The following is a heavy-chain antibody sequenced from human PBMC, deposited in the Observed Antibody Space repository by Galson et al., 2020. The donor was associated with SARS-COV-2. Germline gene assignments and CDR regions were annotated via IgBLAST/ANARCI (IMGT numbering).Heavy chain of an antibody. CDR2: IKQDGSEK. CDR3: ARGERDGYNYYGMDV. J-gene: IGHJ6*02. V-gene: IGHV3-7*03. CDR1: GFSFSTYW. Sequence: GGSLSLSCAASGFSFSTYWMSWVRQAPGKGLEWVANIKQDGSEKYYVDSVKGRFTISRDNAKNSLYLLMNSLRAEDTAVYYCARGERDGYNYYGMDVWGQGTTVTVSS.